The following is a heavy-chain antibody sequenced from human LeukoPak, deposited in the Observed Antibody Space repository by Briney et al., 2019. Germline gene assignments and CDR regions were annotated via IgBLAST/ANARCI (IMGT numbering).Heavy chain of an antibody. CDR2: IRSSSHNT. Sequence: GGSLRLSCAASGFTFSNYAMSCVRQAPGKGLEWVSGIRSSSHNTYYEDSVKSRFTISRDNSKNMLYLQMNSLRAEDTAVYYCAKYVCGGDCYDYFDCWGQGTLVTVSS. CDR1: GFTFSNYA. CDR3: AKYVCGGDCYDYFDC. D-gene: IGHD2-21*02. J-gene: IGHJ4*02. V-gene: IGHV3-23*01.